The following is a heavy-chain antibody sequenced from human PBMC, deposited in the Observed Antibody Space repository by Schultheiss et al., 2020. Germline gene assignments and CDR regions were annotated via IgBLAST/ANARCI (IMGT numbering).Heavy chain of an antibody. D-gene: IGHD3-9*01. J-gene: IGHJ4*02. Sequence: ASVKVSCSVSGYTLTELSMHWVRQAPGQGLEWMGWINPNSGGTNYAQILQDRVTRTADTSTSTAYMDLRSLRSDDTAVYYCVRDVGTPVMIFFDYWGQGTLVTVSS. V-gene: IGHV1-2*02. CDR2: INPNSGGT. CDR3: VRDVGTPVMIFFDY. CDR1: GYTLTELS.